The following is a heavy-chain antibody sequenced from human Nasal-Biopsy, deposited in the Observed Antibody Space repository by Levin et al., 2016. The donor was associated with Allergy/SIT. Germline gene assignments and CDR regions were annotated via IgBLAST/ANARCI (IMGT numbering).Heavy chain of an antibody. CDR2: MSYDGSDK. CDR3: AKGVIEYYYHHFGMDV. V-gene: IGHV3-30*18. Sequence: GESLKISCAASGFTFSTYGMHWVRQAPGKGLEWVAVMSYDGSDKYYADSVKGRFTISRDNSKNTLYLQMNSLRAEDTAVYYCAKGVIEYYYHHFGMDVWGQGTTVTVSS. CDR1: GFTFSTYG. J-gene: IGHJ6*02. D-gene: IGHD3-16*02.